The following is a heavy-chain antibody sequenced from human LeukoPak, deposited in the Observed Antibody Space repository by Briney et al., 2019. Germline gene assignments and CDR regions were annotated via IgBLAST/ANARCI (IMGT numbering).Heavy chain of an antibody. D-gene: IGHD2/OR15-2a*01. CDR3: AKGGEKFVNHPFSDY. J-gene: IGHJ4*02. Sequence: GRSLRLSCAASGFTFSSHGMHWVRQAPGKGLEWVAVISYDGSNKYYADSVKGRFTISRDNSKNTLYLQMNSLRAEDTAVYYCAKGGEKFVNHPFSDYWGQGTLVTVSS. CDR2: ISYDGSNK. CDR1: GFTFSSHG. V-gene: IGHV3-30*18.